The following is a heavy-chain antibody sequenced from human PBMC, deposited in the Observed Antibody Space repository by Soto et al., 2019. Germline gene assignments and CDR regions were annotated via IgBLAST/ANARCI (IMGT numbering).Heavy chain of an antibody. D-gene: IGHD6-19*01. CDR1: GDSFSDYY. CDR2: VFHSATT. CDR3: ARGHYSSGWPIDH. Sequence: PSETLSLTCTVSGDSFSDYYWNWIRQAPGKGLEWIGFVFHSATTSYNPSLKTRVAIPDDTSKRQFSLRLTSVTAADTAIYYCARGHYSSGWPIDHWGQGILVTVSS. V-gene: IGHV4-59*01. J-gene: IGHJ4*02.